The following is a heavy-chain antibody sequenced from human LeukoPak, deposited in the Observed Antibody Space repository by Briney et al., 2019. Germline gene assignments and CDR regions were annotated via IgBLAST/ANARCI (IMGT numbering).Heavy chain of an antibody. CDR3: ARALLNGGREDY. J-gene: IGHJ4*02. Sequence: SETLSLTCAVYGGSFSDYHWSWIRQPPGKGLEWIGEINHSGITNYNPSLKSRVTISVDTSKSQFSLRLSSVTAADTAVYYCARALLNGGREDYWGQGTLVTVSS. CDR1: GGSFSDYH. CDR2: INHSGIT. D-gene: IGHD2-8*01. V-gene: IGHV4-34*01.